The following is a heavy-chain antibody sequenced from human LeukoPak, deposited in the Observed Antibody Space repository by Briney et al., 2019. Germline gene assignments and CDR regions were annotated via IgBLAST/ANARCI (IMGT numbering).Heavy chain of an antibody. CDR2: ISSSSSYT. CDR3: ARDESAYSYGFHWYFDL. D-gene: IGHD5-18*01. Sequence: GGSLRLSCAASGFTFSDYYMSWIRQAPGKGLEWVSYISSSSSYTNYADSVKGRFIVSRDNTKNSLYLQMNSLRVEDTAIYYCARDESAYSYGFHWYFDLWGRGTLVTVSS. J-gene: IGHJ2*01. V-gene: IGHV3-11*06. CDR1: GFTFSDYY.